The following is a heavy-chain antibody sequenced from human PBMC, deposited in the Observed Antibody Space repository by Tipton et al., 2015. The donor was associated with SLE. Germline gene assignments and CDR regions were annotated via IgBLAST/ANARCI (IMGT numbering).Heavy chain of an antibody. Sequence: GLVKPSQTLSLTCAISGDSVSRNSAAWNWIRQSPSRGLEWLGRTYYRSKWNNDYALSVTSRITINADTSKNQFSLQLKYVTPEDTAVYFCAGEQPWGGGFDSWDQGTLVTVSS. J-gene: IGHJ4*02. CDR2: TYYRSKWNN. CDR3: AGEQPWGGGFDS. CDR1: GDSVSRNSAA. D-gene: IGHD3-16*01. V-gene: IGHV6-1*01.